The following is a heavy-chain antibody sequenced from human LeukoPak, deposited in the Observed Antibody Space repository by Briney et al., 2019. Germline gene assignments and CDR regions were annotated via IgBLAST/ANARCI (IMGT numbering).Heavy chain of an antibody. CDR3: ASNTRYYYYMDV. V-gene: IGHV3-33*01. J-gene: IGHJ6*03. Sequence: PGSSLRLSCAASGFTFSSYCMHWVRQAPAKGLEWVAVIWYDGSNKYYAYSVKGRFTISRDNSKNTLYLQMNSLRAEDTAVYYCASNTRYYYYMDVWGKGTTITVSS. CDR1: GFTFSSYC. CDR2: IWYDGSNK. D-gene: IGHD2-15*01.